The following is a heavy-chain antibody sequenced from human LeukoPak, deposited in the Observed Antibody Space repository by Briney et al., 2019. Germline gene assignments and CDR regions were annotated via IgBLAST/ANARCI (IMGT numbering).Heavy chain of an antibody. CDR2: IYTSGST. Sequence: SETLSLTCTVSGGSISSYYWSWIRQPAGKGLEWIGRIYTSGSTNCNPSLKSRVTMSVDTSKNQFSLKLSSVTAADTAVYYCARVSGVYSSGWLFDYWGQGTLVTVSS. V-gene: IGHV4-4*07. J-gene: IGHJ4*02. CDR1: GGSISSYY. CDR3: ARVSGVYSSGWLFDY. D-gene: IGHD6-19*01.